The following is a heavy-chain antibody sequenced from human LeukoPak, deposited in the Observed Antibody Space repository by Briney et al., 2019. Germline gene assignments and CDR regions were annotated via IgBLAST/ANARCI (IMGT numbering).Heavy chain of an antibody. D-gene: IGHD2-2*01. CDR3: VKAHQAADQGGRIFDY. J-gene: IGHJ4*02. CDR1: GFTFSSYA. Sequence: PRGSLRLSCAASGFTFSSYAMSWVRQAPGKGLEWVSAISGSGGSTYYADSVKGRFTISRDNAKNTLYLEMNSLRAEDTAVYYCVKAHQAADQGGRIFDYWGQGTLVTVSS. CDR2: ISGSGGST. V-gene: IGHV3-23*01.